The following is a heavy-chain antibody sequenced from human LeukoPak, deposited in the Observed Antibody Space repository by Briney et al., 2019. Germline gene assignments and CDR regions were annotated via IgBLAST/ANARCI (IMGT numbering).Heavy chain of an antibody. D-gene: IGHD3-16*01. CDR3: ARDLTAYFDY. V-gene: IGHV3-66*01. CDR1: GFTVSSNY. J-gene: IGHJ4*02. Sequence: PGGSLRLSCAASGFTVSSNYMSWVRQAPGKGLEWVSVIYSGGSTYYADSVKGRFTISRDNSKKTLCLQMNSLRAEDTAVYYCARDLTAYFDYWGQGTLVTVSS. CDR2: IYSGGST.